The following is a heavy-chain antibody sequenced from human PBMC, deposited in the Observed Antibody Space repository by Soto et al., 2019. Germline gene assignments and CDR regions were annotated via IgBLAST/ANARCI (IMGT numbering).Heavy chain of an antibody. CDR2: INHSGIT. V-gene: IGHV4-34*01. CDR1: GGSFSDYY. CDR3: ARFPFDSNDWTNPRYFDI. Sequence: SETLSLTCAVYGGSFSDYYWSWIRQPPGKGLEWIGEINHSGITNYSPSLKSRVTMSVDTSKNQFSLKLTSVTAAGTALYYCARFPFDSNDWTNPRYFDIWGQGTLVTVSS. D-gene: IGHD3-22*01. J-gene: IGHJ1*01.